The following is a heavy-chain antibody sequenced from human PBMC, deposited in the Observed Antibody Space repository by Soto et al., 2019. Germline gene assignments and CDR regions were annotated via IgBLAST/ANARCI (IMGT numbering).Heavy chain of an antibody. D-gene: IGHD3-22*01. CDR1: GGSISSGGYS. Sequence: QLQLQESGSGLVKPSQTLSLTCAVSGGSISSGGYSWSWIRQPPGKGLEWIGYIYHSGTTYYNPSLKSRVTISIDTSKNQFSRKLSSVTAADTAMYYCARGHDSGDCWGQGTLVTVSS. CDR3: ARGHDSGDC. V-gene: IGHV4-30-2*01. CDR2: IYHSGTT. J-gene: IGHJ4*02.